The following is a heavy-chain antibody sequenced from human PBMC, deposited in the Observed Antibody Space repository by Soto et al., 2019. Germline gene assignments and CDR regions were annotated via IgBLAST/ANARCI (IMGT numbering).Heavy chain of an antibody. CDR2: IIPIFGTA. D-gene: IGHD2-2*01. V-gene: IGHV1-69*01. CDR3: ARVGYCSSTSCYGGWFDP. Sequence: QVQLVQSGAEVKKPGSSVKVSCKASGGTFSSYAISWVRQAPGQGLEWMGGIIPIFGTANYAQKFQGRVTITAEESTSTAYMELSSLRSEDTAVYYCARVGYCSSTSCYGGWFDPWGQGTLVTVYS. J-gene: IGHJ5*02. CDR1: GGTFSSYA.